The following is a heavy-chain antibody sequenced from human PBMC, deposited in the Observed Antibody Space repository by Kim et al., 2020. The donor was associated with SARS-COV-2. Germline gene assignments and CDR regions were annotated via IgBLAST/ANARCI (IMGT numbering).Heavy chain of an antibody. V-gene: IGHV5-51*01. Sequence: GESLKISCKGSGYSFSSYWIGWVRQMPGKGLEWMGIIYPGDSDTRYSPSFQGQVTISADKSISTAYLQWSSLKASDTAMYYCARRAYSGYNLGGFGYYYYGMDVWGQGTTVTVSS. CDR3: ARRAYSGYNLGGFGYYYYGMDV. D-gene: IGHD5-12*01. CDR1: GYSFSSYW. J-gene: IGHJ6*02. CDR2: IYPGDSDT.